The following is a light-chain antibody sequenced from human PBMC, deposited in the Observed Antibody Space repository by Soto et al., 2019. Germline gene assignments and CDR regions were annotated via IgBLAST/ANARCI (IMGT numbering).Light chain of an antibody. CDR2: DAS. V-gene: IGKV3-20*01. CDR3: QRYGTSLQLT. CDR1: QSVSNYY. Sequence: ELVLTQSPGTLSLSPGDTATLSGRASQSVSNYYLAWSKQKPGQAPRLLIYDASSRATGIPDRFSGSGSGGAFTLTIGRLEPEEFAVYYCQRYGTSLQLTFGGGTKVEIK. J-gene: IGKJ4*01.